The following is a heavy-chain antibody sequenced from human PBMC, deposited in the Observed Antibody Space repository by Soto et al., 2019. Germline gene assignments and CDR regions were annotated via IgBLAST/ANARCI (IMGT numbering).Heavy chain of an antibody. J-gene: IGHJ4*02. CDR3: AGEGPLGYFDY. V-gene: IGHV4-59*01. CDR2: IYYSGST. CDR1: GGSISSYY. Sequence: PSETLSLTCTVSGGSISSYYWSWIRQPPGKGLEWIGYIYYSGSTNYNPSLKSRVTISVDTSKNQFSLKLSSVTAADTAVYYCAGEGPLGYFDYWGQGTLVTVSS.